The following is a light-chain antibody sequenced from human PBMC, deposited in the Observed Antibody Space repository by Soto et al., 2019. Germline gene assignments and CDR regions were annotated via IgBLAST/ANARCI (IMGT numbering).Light chain of an antibody. Sequence: QSVLTQPASVSGSPGQSSTISCTGTSSDVGGYKYVSWYQLHPGKAPKLMIYEVSNRPSGISNRFSASKSGNTASLTISGLQAEDEADYYCFSYTRSTAYVFGTGTKVTVL. J-gene: IGLJ1*01. CDR3: FSYTRSTAYV. V-gene: IGLV2-14*01. CDR2: EVS. CDR1: SSDVGGYKY.